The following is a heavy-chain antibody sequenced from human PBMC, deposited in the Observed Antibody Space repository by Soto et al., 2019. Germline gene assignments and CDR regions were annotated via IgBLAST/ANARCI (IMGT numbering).Heavy chain of an antibody. CDR2: ISASSNYI. CDR3: AGGTYYFGSGGPY. D-gene: IGHD3-10*01. J-gene: IGHJ4*02. Sequence: GGSLRLSCAASGFPFSSYTMNWVRQAPGKGLEWVSSISASSNYIYYAVSLKGRFTISRDNAKNSLYLQMDSLRAEDTAVYYCAGGTYYFGSGGPYWGQGTLVTVSS. V-gene: IGHV3-21*01. CDR1: GFPFSSYT.